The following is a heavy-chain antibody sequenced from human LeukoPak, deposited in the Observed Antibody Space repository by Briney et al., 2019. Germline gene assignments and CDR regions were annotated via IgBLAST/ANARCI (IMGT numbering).Heavy chain of an antibody. CDR1: GGSFSGYY. CDR2: INHSGST. Sequence: PSETLSLTCAVYGGSFSGYYWSWIRQPPGKGLEWIGEINHSGSTNYNPSLKSRVTISVDTSKNQFSLKLSSVTAADTAVYYCARKGYYYGSGSYYKLDYWGQGTLVTVSS. J-gene: IGHJ4*02. V-gene: IGHV4-34*01. CDR3: ARKGYYYGSGSYYKLDY. D-gene: IGHD3-10*01.